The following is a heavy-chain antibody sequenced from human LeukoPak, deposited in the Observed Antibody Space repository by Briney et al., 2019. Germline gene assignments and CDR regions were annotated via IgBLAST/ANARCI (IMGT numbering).Heavy chain of an antibody. CDR3: ARDNDPLFGLFDY. CDR1: GFTFSSYA. CDR2: ISYDGSDK. D-gene: IGHD3-16*01. J-gene: IGHJ4*02. V-gene: IGHV3-30-3*01. Sequence: SGGSLRLSCAASGFTFSSYAMHWVRQAPGKGLEWVAVISYDGSDKYYADSVKGRFTISRDNSKNSLYLQMNSLRAEDTAVYYCARDNDPLFGLFDYWGQGTLVTVSS.